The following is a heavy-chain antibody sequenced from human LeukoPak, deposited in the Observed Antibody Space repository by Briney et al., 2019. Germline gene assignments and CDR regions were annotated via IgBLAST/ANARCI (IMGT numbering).Heavy chain of an antibody. J-gene: IGHJ4*02. Sequence: PGGSLRLSCAAPGFTLSGYSMNWVRQAPGKGLEWVSYISSTSTTITYADSVKGRFTISRDDAKNSLYLQMNGLRDEDTAVYYCARARPGYYFDYWVQGTLVTVSS. CDR3: ARARPGYYFDY. V-gene: IGHV3-48*02. D-gene: IGHD1-14*01. CDR2: ISSTSTTI. CDR1: GFTLSGYS.